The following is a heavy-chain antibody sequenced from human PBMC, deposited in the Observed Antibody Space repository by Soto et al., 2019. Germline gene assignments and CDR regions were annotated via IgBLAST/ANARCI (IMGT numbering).Heavy chain of an antibody. D-gene: IGHD6-19*01. J-gene: IGHJ4*02. CDR1: GFTFSTYA. V-gene: IGHV3-23*01. Sequence: EVQLLESGGGLVQPGGSLRLSCAASGFTFSTYAMNWVRQAPGKGLEWVSGISGSGDSTYYADAVKDRFTVSRDNSKNKLYLQMNSLRAEDTAVFYCAKERSSGWSFDYWGQGTLVTVSS. CDR3: AKERSSGWSFDY. CDR2: ISGSGDST.